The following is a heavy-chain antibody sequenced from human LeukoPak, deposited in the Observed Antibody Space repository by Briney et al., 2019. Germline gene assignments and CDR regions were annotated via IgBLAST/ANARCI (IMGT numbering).Heavy chain of an antibody. J-gene: IGHJ4*02. Sequence: ASVKVSCKASGYTFTGYYMHWVRQAPGQGLEWMGWINPSSGVTKFSQELQDRVTLTRDTPLSTVYMELNSLTFDDTAIYYCAREDTYGEYRPFDFWGQGAPVTVSS. V-gene: IGHV1-2*02. D-gene: IGHD5-18*01. CDR2: INPSSGVT. CDR1: GYTFTGYY. CDR3: AREDTYGEYRPFDF.